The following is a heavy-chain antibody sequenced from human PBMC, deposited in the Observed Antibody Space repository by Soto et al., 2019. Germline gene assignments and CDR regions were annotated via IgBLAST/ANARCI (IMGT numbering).Heavy chain of an antibody. CDR2: ISGSSTST. CDR1: GCTFSSDA. J-gene: IGHJ4*02. Sequence: EVQLSGSGGGLVQPGGSLRLSCAASGCTFSSDAMSWVRQAPGKGLEWVSAISGSSTSTYYADSVKGRFTISRDNSKNTLYLQMNSLRAEDTAVYYCAKDPSSGFAMENYFDYWGQGTLVTVSS. V-gene: IGHV3-23*01. CDR3: AKDPSSGFAMENYFDY. D-gene: IGHD3-10*01.